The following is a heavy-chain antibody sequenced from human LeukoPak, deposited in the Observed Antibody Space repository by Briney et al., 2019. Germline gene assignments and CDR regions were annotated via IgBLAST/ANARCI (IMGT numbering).Heavy chain of an antibody. J-gene: IGHJ5*02. Sequence: GASVKVSCKTSGYTFTGYYLHWVRQAPGQGLEWMGWINPNGGGTNYAQKFQGRVTMTRDTSISTAYMELSRLRSDDTAVYYCAREGALSGDYRFDPWGQGTLVTVSS. D-gene: IGHD4-17*01. CDR2: INPNGGGT. CDR1: GYTFTGYY. CDR3: AREGALSGDYRFDP. V-gene: IGHV1-2*02.